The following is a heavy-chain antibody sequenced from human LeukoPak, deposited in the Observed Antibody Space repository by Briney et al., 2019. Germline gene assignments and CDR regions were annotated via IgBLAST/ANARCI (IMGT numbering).Heavy chain of an antibody. J-gene: IGHJ4*02. CDR1: GFTFSSYW. CDR3: ARGHLAEQYYFDY. D-gene: IGHD6-19*01. CDR2: INSDGSST. Sequence: GGSLRLSCAASGFTFSSYWMHWVRQAPGKGLVRVSRINSDGSSTSYADSVKGRFTISRDNAKNTLYLQMNSLRAEDTAVYYCARGHLAEQYYFDYWGQGTLVTVSS. V-gene: IGHV3-74*01.